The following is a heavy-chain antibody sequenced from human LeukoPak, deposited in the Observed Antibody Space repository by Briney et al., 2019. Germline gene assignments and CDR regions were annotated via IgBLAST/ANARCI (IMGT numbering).Heavy chain of an antibody. CDR1: GGSFSGYY. D-gene: IGHD5-12*01. CDR2: INHSGST. J-gene: IGHJ5*02. V-gene: IGHV4-34*01. CDR3: ARGVGGYSGYDWFDP. Sequence: SKTLSLTCAVYGGSFSGYYWSWIRHPPGKGLEWIGVINHSGSTNYNPSLKIRVTISVDTSKNQFSLKLSSVTAADTAVYYCARGVGGYSGYDWFDPWGQGTLVTVSS.